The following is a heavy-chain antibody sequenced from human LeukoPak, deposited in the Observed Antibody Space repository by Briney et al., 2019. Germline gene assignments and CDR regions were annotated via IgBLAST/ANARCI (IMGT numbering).Heavy chain of an antibody. CDR1: GFTFSSYG. J-gene: IGHJ4*02. CDR3: AKDGTYYYDSSGYSFDY. Sequence: GGSLRLSCAASGFTFSSYGMHWVRQAPGKGLEWVAFIRYDGSNKYYADSVKGRFTISRDNSKNTPYLQMNSLRAEDTAVYYCAKDGTYYYDSSGYSFDYWGQGTLVTVSS. CDR2: IRYDGSNK. D-gene: IGHD3-22*01. V-gene: IGHV3-30*02.